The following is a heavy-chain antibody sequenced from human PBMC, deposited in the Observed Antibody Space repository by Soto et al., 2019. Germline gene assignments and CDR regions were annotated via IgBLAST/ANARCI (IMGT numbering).Heavy chain of an antibody. V-gene: IGHV3-15*07. CDR3: TTFLWFVELLSRAP. J-gene: IGHJ5*02. Sequence: EVQLVESGGGLVKPGGSLRLSCAASGFTFSNAWMNWVRQAPGKGLEWVGRIKSKTDGGTPDYAAPVKGRFTIGRDDSKNTLFLRMDGLQTEDTAVDYCTTFLWFVELLSRAPWGQRGTVVVSS. CDR1: GFTFSNAW. CDR2: IKSKTDGGTP. D-gene: IGHD3-10*01.